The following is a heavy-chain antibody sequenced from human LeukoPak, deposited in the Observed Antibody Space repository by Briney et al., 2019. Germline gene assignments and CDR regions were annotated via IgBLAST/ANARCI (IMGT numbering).Heavy chain of an antibody. D-gene: IGHD4-17*01. CDR1: GFTFSDYY. CDR2: ISSSGSTI. CDR3: ARDLYDYGDSFLGY. J-gene: IGHJ4*02. Sequence: PGGSLRLSCAASGFTFSDYYMSWIRQAPGKGLEWVSYISSSGSTIYYADSVKGRFTVSRDNAKNSLYLQMNSLRAEDTAVYYCARDLYDYGDSFLGYWGQGTLVTVSS. V-gene: IGHV3-11*01.